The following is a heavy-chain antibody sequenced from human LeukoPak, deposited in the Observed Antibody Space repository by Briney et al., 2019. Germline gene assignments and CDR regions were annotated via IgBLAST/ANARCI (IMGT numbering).Heavy chain of an antibody. V-gene: IGHV1-2*02. D-gene: IGHD5-12*01. Sequence: EASVKVSCKASGYTFTGYYMHWVRQAPGQGLEWMGWINPNSGGTNYAQKFQGRVTMTRDTSISRAYMELSRLRSDDTAVYYCARGRGYRTEGYWGQGTLVAVSS. CDR1: GYTFTGYY. CDR3: ARGRGYRTEGY. CDR2: INPNSGGT. J-gene: IGHJ4*02.